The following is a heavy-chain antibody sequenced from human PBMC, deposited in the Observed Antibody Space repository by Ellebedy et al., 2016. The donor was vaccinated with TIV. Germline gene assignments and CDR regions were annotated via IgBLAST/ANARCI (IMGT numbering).Heavy chain of an antibody. CDR2: INAGNGNT. V-gene: IGHV1-3*01. Sequence: ASVKVSXKASGYTFTSYAMHWVRQAPGQRLEWMGWINAGNGNTKYSQKFQGRVTITRDTSASTAYMELSSLRSEDTAVYYCARAAQGEWELNYFDYWGQGTLVTVSS. CDR3: ARAAQGEWELNYFDY. CDR1: GYTFTSYA. J-gene: IGHJ4*02. D-gene: IGHD1-26*01.